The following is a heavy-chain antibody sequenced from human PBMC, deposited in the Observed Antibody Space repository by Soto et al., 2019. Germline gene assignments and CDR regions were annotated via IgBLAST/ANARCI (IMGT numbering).Heavy chain of an antibody. CDR2: INHSGSS. D-gene: IGHD3-3*01. V-gene: IGHV4-34*01. Sequence: SETLSLTCAVHGESFSGYYWTWIRQPPGKGLEWIGEINHSGSSNYNPSLKSRVTISVDMSKKQFSLKLSSVTAADTAVYYCATQSVRFLAWLGQNLYSMAVWGKGTTVS. CDR3: ATQSVRFLAWLGQNLYSMAV. J-gene: IGHJ6*03. CDR1: GESFSGYY.